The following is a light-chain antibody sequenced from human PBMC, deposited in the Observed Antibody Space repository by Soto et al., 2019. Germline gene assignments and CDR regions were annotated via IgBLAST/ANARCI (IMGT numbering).Light chain of an antibody. CDR3: SSYTSSSTLSV. J-gene: IGLJ1*01. V-gene: IGLV2-14*01. CDR1: RSDVGGYKY. CDR2: EVS. Sequence: QSVLTQPASVSGSPGQSITISCTGTRSDVGGYKYVSWYQQHPGKAPNLMIYEVSNRPSGVSNRFSGSKSGNTASLTISGLQAEDEADYYCSSYTSSSTLSVFGPGPRSP.